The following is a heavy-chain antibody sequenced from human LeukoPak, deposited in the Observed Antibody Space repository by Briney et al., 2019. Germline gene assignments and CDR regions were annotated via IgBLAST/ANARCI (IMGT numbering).Heavy chain of an antibody. CDR3: ARHRGSSWYESSDY. CDR2: IYYSGST. Sequence: SETLSLTCSVSGGSLSNYYWNWIRQPPGKGLEWIGSIYYSGSTDYKSSLKSRVTISVDTSENQFSLKVSSVTAADTAVYYCARHRGSSWYESSDYWGQGILVTVSS. D-gene: IGHD6-13*01. V-gene: IGHV4-59*08. CDR1: GGSLSNYY. J-gene: IGHJ4*02.